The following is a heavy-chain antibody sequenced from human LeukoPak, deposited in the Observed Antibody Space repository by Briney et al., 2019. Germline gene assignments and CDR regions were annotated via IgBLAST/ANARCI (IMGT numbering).Heavy chain of an antibody. V-gene: IGHV3-33*01. Sequence: PGGSLRLSCAASGFTFSSYGMHWVRQAPGKGLEWVTVIWYDGSNKYYVDSVKGRFTISRDNSKNTLYLQMNSLRAEDTAVYYCARGDDYGNYDRAFDIWGQGTMVTVSS. D-gene: IGHD4-11*01. CDR3: ARGDDYGNYDRAFDI. CDR1: GFTFSSYG. CDR2: IWYDGSNK. J-gene: IGHJ3*02.